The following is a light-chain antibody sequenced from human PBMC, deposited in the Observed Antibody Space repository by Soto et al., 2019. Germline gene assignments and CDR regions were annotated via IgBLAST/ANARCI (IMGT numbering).Light chain of an antibody. CDR2: AAS. CDR3: QQSYSSLST. Sequence: DIQMTQSPSSLSASVGDRVTITCRANQSISRYLNWYQQRPGRPPSLLIFAASSLQSGVPSRFTGSGSGTEFTLTISGLQPDDLATYYCQQSYSSLSTFGPGTKVEIK. V-gene: IGKV1-39*01. J-gene: IGKJ1*01. CDR1: QSISRY.